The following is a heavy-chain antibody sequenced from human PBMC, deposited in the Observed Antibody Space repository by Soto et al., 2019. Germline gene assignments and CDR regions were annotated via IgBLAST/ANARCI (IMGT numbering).Heavy chain of an antibody. D-gene: IGHD1-1*01. J-gene: IGHJ3*01. V-gene: IGHV3-53*01. CDR1: GLTVSGKKY. CDR2: LYDVDGT. CDR3: ASWHEREHAYDV. Sequence: GGSLRLSCAAFGLTVSGKKYVAWVRQAPGKGLEWISALYDVDGTYYADSVKGRFTTSSDSSKTTVYLQMNGLRPDDTAVYYCASWHEREHAYDVWGRGTTVTVSS.